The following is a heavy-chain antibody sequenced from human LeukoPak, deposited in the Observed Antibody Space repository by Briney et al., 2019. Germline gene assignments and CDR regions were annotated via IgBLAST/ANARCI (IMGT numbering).Heavy chain of an antibody. D-gene: IGHD3-22*01. CDR1: GDSFTSYY. Sequence: AASVKVSCKASGDSFTSYYMHWVRQAPGQGLEWMGIINPSGGSTSYAQKFQGRVTMTRDMSTSTVYMELSNLRSEDTAVYYCARGRHDYDSSDYYYEGDGFDIWGQGTMVTVSS. J-gene: IGHJ3*02. CDR3: ARGRHDYDSSDYYYEGDGFDI. V-gene: IGHV1-46*01. CDR2: INPSGGST.